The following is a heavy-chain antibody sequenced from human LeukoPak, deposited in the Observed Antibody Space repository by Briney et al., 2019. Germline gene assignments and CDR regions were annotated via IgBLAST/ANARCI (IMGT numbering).Heavy chain of an antibody. J-gene: IGHJ4*02. V-gene: IGHV4-34*01. CDR1: GGSFSGYY. CDR2: INHSGST. Sequence: SETLSLTCAVYGGSFSGYYWSWIRQPPGKGLEWIGEINHSGSTNYNPSLESRVTISVDTSKNQFSLKLSSVTAADTAVYYCARGSAPFRSYFDYWGQGTLVTVSS. CDR3: ARGSAPFRSYFDY. D-gene: IGHD3-16*01.